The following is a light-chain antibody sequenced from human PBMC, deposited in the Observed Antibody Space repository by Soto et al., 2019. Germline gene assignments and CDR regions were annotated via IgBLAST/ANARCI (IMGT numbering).Light chain of an antibody. CDR1: QSISNH. Sequence: DIQMTQSPSNLSASVGDRVTITCRASQSISNHLAWYQHKPGKAPKALIYDASTLESGVPSRFRGSGFGTEFTLTLTTLQPSDCTTYFCHQSNSYFGQGTEVEIK. CDR3: HQSNSY. V-gene: IGKV1-5*01. CDR2: DAS. J-gene: IGKJ2*01.